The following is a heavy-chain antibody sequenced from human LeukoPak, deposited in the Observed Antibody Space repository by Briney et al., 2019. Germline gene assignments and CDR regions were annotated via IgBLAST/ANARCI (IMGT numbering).Heavy chain of an antibody. CDR3: ARDSPNIGYFDY. CDR1: GGSISSGGYY. V-gene: IGHV4-30-2*01. J-gene: IGHJ4*02. CDR2: IYHSGST. D-gene: IGHD1/OR15-1a*01. Sequence: SQTLSLTCTVSGGSISSGGYYWSWIRQPPGKGLEWIGYIYHSGSTYYNPSLKSRVTISVDTSKNQFSLKLSSVTAADTAVYYCARDSPNIGYFDYWGQGTLVTVSS.